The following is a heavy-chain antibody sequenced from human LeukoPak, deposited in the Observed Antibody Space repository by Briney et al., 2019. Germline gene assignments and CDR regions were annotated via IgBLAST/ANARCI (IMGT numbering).Heavy chain of an antibody. CDR2: ISSSGSTI. CDR1: GFTFSSYE. CDR3: ARRSAAKDAFDI. V-gene: IGHV3-48*03. D-gene: IGHD6-25*01. Sequence: GGSLRLSCAASGFTFSSYEMNWVRQAPGKGLEWVSYISSSGSTIYYADSVKGRFTISRGNSKNTLYLQMNSLRTDDTAVYYCARRSAAKDAFDIWGQGTMVTVSS. J-gene: IGHJ3*02.